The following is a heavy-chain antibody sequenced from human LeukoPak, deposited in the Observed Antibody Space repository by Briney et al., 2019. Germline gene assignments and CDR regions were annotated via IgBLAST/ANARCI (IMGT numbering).Heavy chain of an antibody. J-gene: IGHJ4*02. CDR1: GYTFTGYY. D-gene: IGHD3-3*01. V-gene: IGHV1-18*04. CDR2: ISAYNGNT. Sequence: ASVKVSCKASGYTFTGYYMHWVRQAPGQGLEWMGWISAYNGNTNYAQKLQGRVTMTTDTSTSTAYMELRSLRSDDTAVYYCARRPSRLLYADYWGQGTLVTVSS. CDR3: ARRPSRLLYADY.